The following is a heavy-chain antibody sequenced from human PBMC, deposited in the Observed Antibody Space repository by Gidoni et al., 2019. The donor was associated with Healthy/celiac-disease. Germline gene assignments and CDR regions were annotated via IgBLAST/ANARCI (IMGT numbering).Heavy chain of an antibody. D-gene: IGHD2-2*02. J-gene: IGHJ4*02. Sequence: QVQLVESGGGLVKPGGSLRLSCAPSGFTFSEYYMRWISQAPGKGLEWVAYISSSGRTIYYADSVKGRFTISRDNAKNSLYLQMNSLRAEDTAVYYCASVVPAAIEEYYFDYWGQGTLVTVSS. CDR1: GFTFSEYY. CDR3: ASVVPAAIEEYYFDY. CDR2: ISSSGRTI. V-gene: IGHV3-11*01.